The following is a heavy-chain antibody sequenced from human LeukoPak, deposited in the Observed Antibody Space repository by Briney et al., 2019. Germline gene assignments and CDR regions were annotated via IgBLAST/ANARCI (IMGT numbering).Heavy chain of an antibody. CDR2: IYYSGST. V-gene: IGHV4-59*01. D-gene: IGHD6-13*01. CDR1: GGSISSYY. J-gene: IGHJ5*02. CDR3: ARGDSSSWYEGLGWFDP. Sequence: SETLSLTCTVSGGSISSYYWSWIRQPPGKGLEWIGDIYYSGSTNYNPSLKSRVTISVDTSKNQFSLKLSSVTAADTAVYYCARGDSSSWYEGLGWFDPWGQGTLVTVSS.